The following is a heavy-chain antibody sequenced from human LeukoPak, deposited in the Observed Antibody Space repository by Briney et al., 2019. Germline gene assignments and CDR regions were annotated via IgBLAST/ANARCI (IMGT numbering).Heavy chain of an antibody. J-gene: IGHJ5*02. D-gene: IGHD2-15*01. Sequence: SETLSLTCTVSGGSISSGDYYWSWIRQPPGKGLEWIGYIYYSGSTYYNPSLKSRVTISVDTSKNQFSLKLSSVTAADTAVYYCAREVVVVAAKGWFDPWGQGTLVTVSS. CDR1: GGSISSGDYY. V-gene: IGHV4-30-4*01. CDR3: AREVVVVAAKGWFDP. CDR2: IYYSGST.